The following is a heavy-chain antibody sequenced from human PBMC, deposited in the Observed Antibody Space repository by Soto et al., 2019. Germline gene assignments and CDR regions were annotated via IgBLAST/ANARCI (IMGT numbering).Heavy chain of an antibody. V-gene: IGHV3-23*01. CDR1: GFTFSSYA. J-gene: IGHJ4*02. CDR2: ISGSGGST. CDR3: AKDHPYCISTSCQKHFDY. Sequence: GGSLRLSCAASGFTFSSYAMGWVRQAPGKGLEWVSAISGSGGSTYYADSVKGRFTISRDNSKNTLYLQMNSLRAEDTAVYYCAKDHPYCISTSCQKHFDYWGQGTLVTVSS. D-gene: IGHD2-2*01.